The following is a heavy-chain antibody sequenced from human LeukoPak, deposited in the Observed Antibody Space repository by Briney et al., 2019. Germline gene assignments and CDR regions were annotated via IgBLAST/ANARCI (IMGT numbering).Heavy chain of an antibody. CDR1: GYTFTSYD. CDR2: MDPNSGNT. CDR3: ARGSKGWLQFPDY. J-gene: IGHJ4*02. D-gene: IGHD5-24*01. V-gene: IGHV1-8*01. Sequence: ASGTVSCKASGYTFTSYDINWVRQATGQGLEWMGWMDPNSGNTGHAQKFQGRVTMTRNTSIRTAYMELSSLRSEDTAVYYCARGSKGWLQFPDYWGQGTLVTVSS.